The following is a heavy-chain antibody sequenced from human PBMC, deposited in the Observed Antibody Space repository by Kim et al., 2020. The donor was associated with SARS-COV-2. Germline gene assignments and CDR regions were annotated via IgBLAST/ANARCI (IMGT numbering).Heavy chain of an antibody. CDR1: GGTFSSYA. J-gene: IGHJ6*02. V-gene: IGHV1-69*13. D-gene: IGHD2-2*01. CDR3: ARAQIVVVPAAVGRIYYYYYGMDV. Sequence: SVKVSCKASGGTFSSYAISWVRQAPGQGLEWMGGIIPIFGTANYAQKFQGRVTITADESTSTAYMELSSLRSEDTAVYYCARAQIVVVPAAVGRIYYYYYGMDVLGQVTTVTVSS. CDR2: IIPIFGTA.